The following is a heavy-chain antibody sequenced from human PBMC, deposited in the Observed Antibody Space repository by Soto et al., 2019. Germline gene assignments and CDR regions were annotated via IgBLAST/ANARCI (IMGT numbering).Heavy chain of an antibody. V-gene: IGHV4-38-2*02. Sequence: PSETLSLTCAVSGYSISRGYYWGWIRQPPGKGLEWIGSIYHSGSTYYNPSLKSRVTISVDTSKNQFSLKLSSVTAADTAVYYCAREGVVVPRGGYNWFDPWGQGTLVTVSS. J-gene: IGHJ5*02. CDR3: AREGVVVPRGGYNWFDP. CDR2: IYHSGST. D-gene: IGHD2-2*01. CDR1: GYSISRGYY.